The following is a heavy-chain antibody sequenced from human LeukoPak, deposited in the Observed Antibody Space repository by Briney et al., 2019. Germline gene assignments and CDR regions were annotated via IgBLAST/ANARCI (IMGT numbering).Heavy chain of an antibody. V-gene: IGHV5-51*01. CDR1: GYSFTNYW. J-gene: IGHJ4*02. CDR3: ARARQSGSYAGFAH. Sequence: GESLKISCQGSGYSFTNYWNAWVRQMPGKGLEWMGIIYPYDSDTKVSPSFRGRVTMSADKSVSTAHLQLNNLKASDTAMYYCARARQSGSYAGFAHWGPGTLVTVSS. D-gene: IGHD3-16*01. CDR2: IYPYDSDT.